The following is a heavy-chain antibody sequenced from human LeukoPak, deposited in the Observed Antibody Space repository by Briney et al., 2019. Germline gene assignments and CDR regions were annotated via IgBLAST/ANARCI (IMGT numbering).Heavy chain of an antibody. D-gene: IGHD6-19*01. CDR3: ARETSSGWYYAFDI. J-gene: IGHJ3*02. V-gene: IGHV4-59*01. CDR2: IYYSGST. Sequence: PSETLSLTCTVSGGSISSYYWSWIRQPPGKGLEWIGYIYYSGSTYYNPSLKSRVTISVDTSKNQLSLKLSSVTAADTAVYYCARETSSGWYYAFDIWGQGTMVTVSS. CDR1: GGSISSYY.